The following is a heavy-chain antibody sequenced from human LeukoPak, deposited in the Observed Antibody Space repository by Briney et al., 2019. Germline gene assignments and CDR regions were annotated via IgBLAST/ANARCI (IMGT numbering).Heavy chain of an antibody. V-gene: IGHV3-23*01. CDR1: GFTFSSYA. Sequence: GGSLRLSCAASGFTFSSYAMNWVRQAPGKGLEWVSAISGSGVSTYYADSVKGRFTISRDNSKNTLYLQMNCLRAEDTAVYYCAKDHMRDGYNYGYWYFDLWGRDTLVTVSS. D-gene: IGHD5-24*01. CDR3: AKDHMRDGYNYGYWYFDL. CDR2: ISGSGVST. J-gene: IGHJ2*01.